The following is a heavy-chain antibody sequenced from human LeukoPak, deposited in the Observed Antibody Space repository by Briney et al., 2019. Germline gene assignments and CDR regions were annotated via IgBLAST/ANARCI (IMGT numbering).Heavy chain of an antibody. Sequence: GGSLRLSCAASGFTFSSYSMNWVRQAPGKGLEWISYISSGRGSTIYYADSVKGRFTISRDNTDNSLVLQLNSLRADDTAVYYCARGGAARHFDSWGQGTLVTVSS. V-gene: IGHV3-48*04. CDR1: GFTFSSYS. CDR2: ISSGRGSTI. J-gene: IGHJ4*02. D-gene: IGHD6-6*01. CDR3: ARGGAARHFDS.